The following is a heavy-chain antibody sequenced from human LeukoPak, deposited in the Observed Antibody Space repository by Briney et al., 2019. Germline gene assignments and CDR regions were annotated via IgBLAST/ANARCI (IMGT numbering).Heavy chain of an antibody. CDR3: ARDYSRYYYDSSGYSGLDY. D-gene: IGHD3-22*01. V-gene: IGHV3-30-3*01. J-gene: IGHJ4*02. CDR2: ISYDGSNK. Sequence: GRSLRLSCAASGFTFSSYAMHWVRQAPGKGLEWVAVISYDGSNKYYADSVKGRFTISRDNSKNTLYLQMNSLRAEDTAVYYCARDYSRYYYDSSGYSGLDYWGQGTLVTVSS. CDR1: GFTFSSYA.